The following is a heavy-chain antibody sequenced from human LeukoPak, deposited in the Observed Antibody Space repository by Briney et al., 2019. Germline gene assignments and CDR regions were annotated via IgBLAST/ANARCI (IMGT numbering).Heavy chain of an antibody. V-gene: IGHV4-61*02. CDR3: ARDRYYYGSGSYYNRGAFDI. Sequence: SETLSLTCTVSGGSISSGSYYWSWIRQPAGKGLEWIGRIYTSGSTNYNPSLKSRVTISVDKSKNQFSLKLSSVTAADTAVYYCARDRYYYGSGSYYNRGAFDIWGQGTMVTVSS. J-gene: IGHJ3*02. D-gene: IGHD3-10*01. CDR2: IYTSGST. CDR1: GGSISSGSYY.